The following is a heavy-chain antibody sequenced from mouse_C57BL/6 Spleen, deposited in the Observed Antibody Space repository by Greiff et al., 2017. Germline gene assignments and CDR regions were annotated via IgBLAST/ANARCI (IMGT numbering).Heavy chain of an antibody. D-gene: IGHD2-10*01. V-gene: IGHV1-22*01. Sequence: VHVKQSGPELVKPGASVKMSCKASRYTFTDYNMHWVKQSHGKSLEWIGYINPNNGGTSYNQKFKGKATLTVNKSSSTAYMELRSLTSEDSAVYYCALPYYYSMDYWGQGTSVTVSS. CDR2: INPNNGGT. CDR1: RYTFTDYN. CDR3: ALPYYYSMDY. J-gene: IGHJ4*01.